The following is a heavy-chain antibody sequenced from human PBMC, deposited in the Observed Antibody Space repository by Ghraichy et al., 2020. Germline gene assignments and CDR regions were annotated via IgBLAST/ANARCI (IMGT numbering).Heavy chain of an antibody. CDR2: ISSSSSYI. V-gene: IGHV3-21*01. CDR3: ARENERWLQPNDY. D-gene: IGHD5-24*01. Sequence: GGSLRLSCAASGFTFSSYSMNWVRQAPGKGLEWVSSISSSSSYIYYEDSVKGRFTISRDNAKNSLYLQMNSLRAEDTAVYYCARENERWLQPNDYWGQGTLVTVSS. J-gene: IGHJ4*02. CDR1: GFTFSSYS.